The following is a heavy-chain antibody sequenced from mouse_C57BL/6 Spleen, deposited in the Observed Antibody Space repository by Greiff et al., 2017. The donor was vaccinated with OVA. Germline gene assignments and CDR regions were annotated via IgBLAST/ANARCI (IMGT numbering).Heavy chain of an antibody. D-gene: IGHD2-4*01. CDR2: IHPSDSDT. CDR1: GYTFTSYW. Sequence: QVQLQQPGAELVKPGASVKVSCKASGYTFTSYWMHWVKQRPGQGLEWMGRIHPSDSDTNYNQKFKGKATLTVDKSSSTAYMQLSSLKSEDSAVYYCAIRGDYDHLDYWGQGTTVTVAS. J-gene: IGHJ2*01. V-gene: IGHV1-74*01. CDR3: AIRGDYDHLDY.